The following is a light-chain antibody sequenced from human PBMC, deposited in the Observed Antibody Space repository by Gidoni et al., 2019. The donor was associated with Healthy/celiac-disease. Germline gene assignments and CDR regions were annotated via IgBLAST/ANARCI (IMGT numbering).Light chain of an antibody. J-gene: IGLJ2*01. CDR2: DVS. CDR1: SSGVGGYNY. CDR3: CSYAGSYGV. Sequence: QSALTQPRSVSGSPGQSVTISCTGTSSGVGGYNYVSWYQQHPGKAPKLMIYDVSKRPSGVPDRFSGSKSGNTASLTISGLQAEDEADYYCCSYAGSYGVFGGGTKLTVL. V-gene: IGLV2-11*01.